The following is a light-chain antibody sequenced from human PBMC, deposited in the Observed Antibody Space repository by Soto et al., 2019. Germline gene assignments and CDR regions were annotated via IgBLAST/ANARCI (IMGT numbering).Light chain of an antibody. CDR1: QSVFYSSNNKNY. Sequence: DIVMTQSPESLAVSLGERATINCKSSQSVFYSSNNKNYLAWYQQKPGQPPKLLIYWASIRESGVPDRFSGSGSGTDFTLTISSLQAEDVAVYYCQQYYSSPTWTFGQGTKVDIK. J-gene: IGKJ1*01. V-gene: IGKV4-1*01. CDR2: WAS. CDR3: QQYYSSPTWT.